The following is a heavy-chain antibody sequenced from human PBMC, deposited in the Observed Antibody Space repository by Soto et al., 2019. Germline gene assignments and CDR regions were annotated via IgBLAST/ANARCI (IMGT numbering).Heavy chain of an antibody. CDR2: INPSGGST. Sequence: GASVKVSCKASGYTFTSYYMHWVRQAPGQGLEWMGIINPSGGSTSYAQKFQGRVTMTRDTSTSTVYMELSSLRSEDTAVYYCARVGYCSGGSCEERNWFDPWGQGTLVTVSS. CDR1: GYTFTSYY. CDR3: ARVGYCSGGSCEERNWFDP. D-gene: IGHD2-15*01. V-gene: IGHV1-46*01. J-gene: IGHJ5*02.